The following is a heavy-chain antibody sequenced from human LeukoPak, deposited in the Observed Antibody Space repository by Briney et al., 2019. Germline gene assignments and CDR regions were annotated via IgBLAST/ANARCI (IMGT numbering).Heavy chain of an antibody. Sequence: GGSLRLSCATSGFTFSNAWMSWVRQAPGEGLEWVSTISGSADNTNYAEAVKGRFTISRDNSKNTMYLQMNSLRAEDTAVYYCAKQGFGCWGQGTLVTVSS. J-gene: IGHJ4*02. V-gene: IGHV3-23*01. CDR3: AKQGFGC. CDR2: ISGSADNT. CDR1: GFTFSNAW.